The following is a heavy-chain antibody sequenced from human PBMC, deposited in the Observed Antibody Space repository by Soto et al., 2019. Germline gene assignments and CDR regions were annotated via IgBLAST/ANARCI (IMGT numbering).Heavy chain of an antibody. V-gene: IGHV3-21*01. J-gene: IGHJ4*02. CDR2: ISSSSSYI. CDR1: GFTFSSYS. Sequence: EVQLVESGGGLVKPGGSLRLSCAASGFTFSSYSMNWVRQAPGKGLEWVSSISSSSSYIYYADSLKGRFTITRDNAKNSLYLQMNSLRAEDTAVYYCARVYNDFWSGSIDYWGQGTLVTVSS. D-gene: IGHD3-3*01. CDR3: ARVYNDFWSGSIDY.